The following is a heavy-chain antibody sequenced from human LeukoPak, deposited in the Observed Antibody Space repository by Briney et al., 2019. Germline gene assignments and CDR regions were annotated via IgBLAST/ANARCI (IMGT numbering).Heavy chain of an antibody. J-gene: IGHJ4*02. CDR1: GFTFSNYA. V-gene: IGHV3-30*04. CDR2: ISYDGRNK. D-gene: IGHD3-10*01. Sequence: GRSLRLSCAASGFTFSNYAMHWVRQAPGKGLEWVAVISYDGRNKYYADSVKGRFTISRDNSKNTLCLQTNSLRAEDTALYYCARGGFNYYGSGSYYDGGTLFDYWGQGTLVIASS. CDR3: ARGGFNYYGSGSYYDGGTLFDY.